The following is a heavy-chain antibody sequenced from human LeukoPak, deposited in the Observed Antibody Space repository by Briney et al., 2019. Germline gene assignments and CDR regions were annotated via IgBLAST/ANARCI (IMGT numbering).Heavy chain of an antibody. CDR3: AKGYLGLCTGGTCFHFDY. J-gene: IGHJ4*02. CDR1: GFTFSNYG. V-gene: IGHV3-30*02. Sequence: GGSLRLSCAASGFTFSNYGFHWVRQTPGKGLERVAFIRHDGSSKLYADSVKGRFTISRDNSKNEMYLQMHSLRDEDTAVYYCAKGYLGLCTGGTCFHFDYWGQGTLVTVSS. D-gene: IGHD2-15*01. CDR2: IRHDGSSK.